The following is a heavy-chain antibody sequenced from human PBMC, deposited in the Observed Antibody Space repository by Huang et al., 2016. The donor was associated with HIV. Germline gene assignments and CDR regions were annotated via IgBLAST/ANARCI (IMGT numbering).Heavy chain of an antibody. CDR2: MSAGGGST. CDR1: GNTFTSFH. J-gene: IGHJ3*02. Sequence: QVHLVQSGAEVREPGASVKVSCRPSGNTFTSFHVHWVRQAPGQGLEWMGKMSAGGGSTTYAEKFQGRISMTRDRATGTIFLELRSLRSEDTAMYYCARVQPPHGRNPLDIWGQGTLITVSS. V-gene: IGHV1-46*03. CDR3: ARVQPPHGRNPLDI.